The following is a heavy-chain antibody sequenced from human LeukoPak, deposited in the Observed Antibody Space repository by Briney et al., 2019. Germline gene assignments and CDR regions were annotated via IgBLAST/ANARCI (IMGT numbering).Heavy chain of an antibody. CDR3: ARDSGRLDP. D-gene: IGHD1-26*01. V-gene: IGHV4-30-2*01. CDR2: IYHSGST. J-gene: IGHJ5*02. CDR1: GGSISSGGYS. Sequence: PSETLSLTCAVSGGSISSGGYSWSWIRQPPGKGLEWIGYIYHSGSTYYNPSLKSRVTISVDRSKNQFSLNLSSVTAADTAGYYCARDSGRLDPWGQGTLVTVSS.